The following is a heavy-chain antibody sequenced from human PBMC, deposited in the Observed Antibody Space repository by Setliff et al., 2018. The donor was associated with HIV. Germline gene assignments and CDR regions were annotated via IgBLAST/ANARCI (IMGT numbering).Heavy chain of an antibody. V-gene: IGHV4-59*04. D-gene: IGHD6-19*01. Sequence: PSETLSLTCTVSGGSISSYYWSWIRQPPGKGLEWIGSIYYRGSTYYNPSLKSRVTMSIDTSKNQFSLNVSSVTAADTAVYYCARGWGHDGFDFWGQGTMVTVSS. CDR3: ARGWGHDGFDF. CDR2: IYYRGST. CDR1: GGSISSYY. J-gene: IGHJ3*01.